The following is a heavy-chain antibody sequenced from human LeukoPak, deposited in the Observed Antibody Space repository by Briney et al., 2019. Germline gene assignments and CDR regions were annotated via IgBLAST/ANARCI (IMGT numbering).Heavy chain of an antibody. Sequence: ASVEVSCKASGYTFTSYGISWVRQAPGQGLEWMGWISAYNGNTNYAQKLQGRVTMTTDTSTSTAYMELRSLRSDDTAVYYCARDHVIVGDDAFDIWGQGTMVTVSS. CDR1: GYTFTSYG. CDR2: ISAYNGNT. V-gene: IGHV1-18*01. J-gene: IGHJ3*02. D-gene: IGHD3-22*01. CDR3: ARDHVIVGDDAFDI.